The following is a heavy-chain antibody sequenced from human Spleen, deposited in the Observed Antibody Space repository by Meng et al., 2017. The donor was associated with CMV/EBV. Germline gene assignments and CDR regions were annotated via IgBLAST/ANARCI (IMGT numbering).Heavy chain of an antibody. CDR2: IYYSGST. D-gene: IGHD3-3*01. J-gene: IGHJ6*02. Sequence: TFSSYAMSWVRQPPGKGLEWIGSIYYSGSTYYNPSLKSRVTISVDTSKNQFSLKLSSVTAADTAVYYCARLTNYDFWSGSPGGMDVWGQGTTVTVSS. CDR3: ARLTNYDFWSGSPGGMDV. V-gene: IGHV4-39*01. CDR1: TFSSYA.